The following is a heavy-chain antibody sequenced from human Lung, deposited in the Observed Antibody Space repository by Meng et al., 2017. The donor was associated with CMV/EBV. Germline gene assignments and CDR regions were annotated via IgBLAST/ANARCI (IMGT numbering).Heavy chain of an antibody. CDR1: RYTFSDYY. V-gene: IGHV1-18*04. J-gene: IGHJ4*02. D-gene: IGHD2-2*01. Sequence: SVXVSXXASRYTFSDYYMHWVRQAPGQGLEWMGWISAYNGNTNYAQKLQGRVTMTTDTSTSTAYMELRSLRSDDTAVYYCARNRYCSSTSCYFDYWGQGTLVXVSS. CDR2: ISAYNGNT. CDR3: ARNRYCSSTSCYFDY.